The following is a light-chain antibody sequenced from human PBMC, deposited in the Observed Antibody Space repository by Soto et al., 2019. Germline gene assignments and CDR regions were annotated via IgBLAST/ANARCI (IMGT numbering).Light chain of an antibody. CDR2: DVN. V-gene: IGLV2-11*01. CDR1: TSDVGGYNY. J-gene: IGLJ2*01. CDR3: CSYAGSCSI. Sequence: QSALTQPRSVSGSPGQSVTISCTGTTSDVGGYNYVSWYQQHPGKAPKLIIYDVNKRPSGVPDRFSGSKSGNTASLTISGLQADDEADYYCCSYAGSCSIFGGGTQLTVL.